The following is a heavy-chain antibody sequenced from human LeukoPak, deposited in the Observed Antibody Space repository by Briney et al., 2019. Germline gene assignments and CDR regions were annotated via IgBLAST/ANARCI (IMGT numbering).Heavy chain of an antibody. D-gene: IGHD4-17*01. J-gene: IGHJ4*02. V-gene: IGHV4-59*01. CDR2: IYYSGST. CDR1: GGSISSYY. Sequence: SETLSLTCTVSGGSISSYYWSWLRQPPGKGLEWIGHIYYSGSTNYNPSPKSRVTISVDTSKNQFSLKLSSVTAADTAVYYCARHRGSANYGDYWVDYWGQGTLVTVSS. CDR3: ARHRGSANYGDYWVDY.